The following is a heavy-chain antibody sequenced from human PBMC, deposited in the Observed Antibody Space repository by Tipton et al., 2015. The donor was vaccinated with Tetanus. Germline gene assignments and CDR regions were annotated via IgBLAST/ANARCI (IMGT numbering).Heavy chain of an antibody. CDR1: GYTFTGYD. Sequence: QLVQSGAEVKRPGASVKVSCKSSGYTFTGYDVSWVRQAPGQGLEWMGWINTHNGDTNYAQRFQGRVTMTTDTSTSTAYMELRGLRSGDTAVYFCVRDKVGGITGFDHWGQGTLVTVSS. CDR3: VRDKVGGITGFDH. J-gene: IGHJ4*02. V-gene: IGHV1-18*01. CDR2: INTHNGDT. D-gene: IGHD1-26*01.